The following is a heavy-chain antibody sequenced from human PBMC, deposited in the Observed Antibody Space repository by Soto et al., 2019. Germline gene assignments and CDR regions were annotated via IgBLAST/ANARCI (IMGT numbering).Heavy chain of an antibody. J-gene: IGHJ6*02. Sequence: SETLSLTCTVTGGSMASGDQYWTWIRHRPGEGLEWFGYINHRGSLYYNPSLKSRVSMSVDTTKNQFSLNLSSVTAADTAVYYCARELPQRQGRNMDVWGQGTTVTVSS. V-gene: IGHV4-31*03. CDR3: ARELPQRQGRNMDV. CDR1: GGSMASGDQY. D-gene: IGHD1-1*01. CDR2: INHRGSL.